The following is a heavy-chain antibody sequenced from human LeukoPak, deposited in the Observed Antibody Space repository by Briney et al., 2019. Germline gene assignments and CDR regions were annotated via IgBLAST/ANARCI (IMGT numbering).Heavy chain of an antibody. CDR2: ISSSSSYI. CDR3: AREDFVVVVAALDV. D-gene: IGHD2-15*01. V-gene: IGHV3-21*01. J-gene: IGHJ6*04. Sequence: PGRSLRLSCAASGFTFSSYSMNWVRQAPGKGLEWVSSISSSSSYIYYADSVKGRFTISRDNAKNSLYLQMNSLRAEDTAVYYCAREDFVVVVAALDVWGKGTTVTVSS. CDR1: GFTFSSYS.